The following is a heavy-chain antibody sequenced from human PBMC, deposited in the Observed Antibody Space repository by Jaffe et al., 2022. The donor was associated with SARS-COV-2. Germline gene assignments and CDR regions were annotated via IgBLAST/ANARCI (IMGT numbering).Heavy chain of an antibody. CDR2: IYYSGST. CDR1: GGSISSSSYY. CDR3: ARHAVRYFDWLSRWAFDI. D-gene: IGHD3-9*01. Sequence: QLQLQESGPGLVKPSETLSLTCTVSGGSISSSSYYWGWIRQPPGKGLEWIGSIYYSGSTYYNPSLKSRVTISVDTSKNQFSLKLSSVTAADTAVYYCARHAVRYFDWLSRWAFDIWGQGTMVTVSS. V-gene: IGHV4-39*01. J-gene: IGHJ3*02.